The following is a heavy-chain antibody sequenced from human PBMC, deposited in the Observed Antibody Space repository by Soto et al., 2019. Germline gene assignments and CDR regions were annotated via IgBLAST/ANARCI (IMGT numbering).Heavy chain of an antibody. CDR2: LYYGGST. Sequence: PSETLSLTCSVSGGFVATGDHYWAWIHQPPGKTLEWVASLYYGGSTHYSPSLKSPVTISADASKNQLFLTLSSVTAADRAIYFCARLEMGELRIDHWGQGIQVTVSS. D-gene: IGHD3-16*01. CDR3: ARLEMGELRIDH. J-gene: IGHJ4*02. V-gene: IGHV4-39*01. CDR1: GGFVATGDHY.